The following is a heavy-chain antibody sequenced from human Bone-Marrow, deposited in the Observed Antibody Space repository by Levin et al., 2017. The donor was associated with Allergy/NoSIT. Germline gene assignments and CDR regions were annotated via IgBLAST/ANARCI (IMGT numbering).Heavy chain of an antibody. CDR1: GYSFTTYR. V-gene: IGHV5-10-1*01. J-gene: IGHJ3*02. Sequence: GGSLRLSCKGSGYSFTTYRITWVRQMPGKGLEWMGRIDPSDSFPNYSPSFQGHVTFSADKSITTAYLQWSSLKASDTAMYYCAKYSASGNTYDIWGQGTMVTVSS. D-gene: IGHD3-10*01. CDR2: IDPSDSFP. CDR3: AKYSASGNTYDI.